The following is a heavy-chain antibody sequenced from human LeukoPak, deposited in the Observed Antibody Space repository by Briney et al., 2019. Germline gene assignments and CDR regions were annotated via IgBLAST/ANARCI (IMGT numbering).Heavy chain of an antibody. CDR3: ARVVNGVVVAATEY. V-gene: IGHV3-30*04. CDR1: GFTFSSYA. J-gene: IGHJ4*02. CDR2: ISYDGTNK. D-gene: IGHD2-15*01. Sequence: GGSLRLSCAASGFTFSSYAMHWVRQAPGKGLEWVAVISYDGTNKYYADSVKGRFTISRDNSKNTLYLQMNSLRAEDTAVYFCARVVNGVVVAATEYWGQGTLVTVSS.